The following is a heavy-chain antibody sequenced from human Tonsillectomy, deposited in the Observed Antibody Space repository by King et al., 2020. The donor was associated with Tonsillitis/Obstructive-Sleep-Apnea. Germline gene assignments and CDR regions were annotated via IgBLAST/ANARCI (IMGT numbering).Heavy chain of an antibody. CDR2: INPSDNIT. D-gene: IGHD2-15*01. V-gene: IGHV1-46*01. J-gene: IGHJ4*02. CDR3: VRDDKDGRHLDF. CDR1: GYTFTRNY. Sequence: QLVQSGAEVKKPGASVKVSCKASGYTFTRNYVHWVRQAPGQGLEWMGIINPSDNITTYAQKFQSRVTMTSDTSTSTVNMELSSLRAGDTAVYFCVRDDKDGRHLDFWGQGSLVSVSS.